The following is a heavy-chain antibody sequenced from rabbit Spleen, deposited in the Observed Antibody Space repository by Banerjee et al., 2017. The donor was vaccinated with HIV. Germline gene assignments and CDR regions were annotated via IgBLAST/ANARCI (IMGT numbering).Heavy chain of an antibody. J-gene: IGHJ4*01. CDR1: GVSLNDKDV. CDR3: ARDLTGVIGWNFNL. V-gene: IGHV1S45*01. D-gene: IGHD1-1*01. CDR2: IYAGSTGTT. Sequence: EQLEESGGGLVKPEGSLTLTCKASGVSLNDKDVMCWVRQAPGKGLEWIGTIYAGSTGTTDYASWAKGRFTISKTSSTTVTLQVTSLTAADTATYFCARDLTGVIGWNFNLWGQGTLVTVS.